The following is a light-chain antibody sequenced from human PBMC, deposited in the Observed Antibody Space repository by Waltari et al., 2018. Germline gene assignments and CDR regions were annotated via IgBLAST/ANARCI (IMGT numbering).Light chain of an antibody. J-gene: IGKJ2*01. V-gene: IGKV3-20*01. Sequence: EIVMTQSPGTLSLSPGERATLSCRASQSVSSNYLAWYQQRPGQAPRLLIHGSSSRATRIPDRFSGSGSGTDFTLTISRLEPEDFAVYYCQQYGRSWNTFGQGTKLEIK. CDR1: QSVSSNY. CDR2: GSS. CDR3: QQYGRSWNT.